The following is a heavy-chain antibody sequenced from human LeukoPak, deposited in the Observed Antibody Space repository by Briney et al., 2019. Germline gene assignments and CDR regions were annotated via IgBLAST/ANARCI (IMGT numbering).Heavy chain of an antibody. CDR3: AKSPADYVTGPKYFQH. Sequence: GRSLRLSCAASGFTFSSYGMHWVRQAPGKGLESVAFIRYDGSNKYYADSVKGRFTISRDNSKNALYLQMNSLRAEDTAVYYCAKSPADYVTGPKYFQHWGQGTLVTVSS. D-gene: IGHD1-7*01. CDR2: IRYDGSNK. J-gene: IGHJ1*01. V-gene: IGHV3-30*02. CDR1: GFTFSSYG.